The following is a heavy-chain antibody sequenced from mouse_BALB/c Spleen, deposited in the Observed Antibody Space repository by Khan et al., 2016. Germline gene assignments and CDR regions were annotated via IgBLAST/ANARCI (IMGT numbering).Heavy chain of an antibody. Sequence: EMELVESGGGLVQPGGSLKLSCAASGFDFSRYWMNWVRQAPGKGLEWIGEINPDSSTINYTPSLKDKFIISRDNAKNTLYLQMRKVRSEDTALYYCARLYYYGCVDYWGQGTTLTVSS. CDR3: ARLYYYGCVDY. J-gene: IGHJ2*01. V-gene: IGHV4-1*02. CDR2: INPDSSTI. CDR1: GFDFSRYW. D-gene: IGHD1-1*01.